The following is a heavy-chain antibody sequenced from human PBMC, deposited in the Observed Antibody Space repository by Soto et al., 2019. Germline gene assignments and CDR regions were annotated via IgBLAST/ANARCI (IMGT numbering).Heavy chain of an antibody. D-gene: IGHD2-21*01. V-gene: IGHV4-34*01. CDR1: VGSFSGYY. CDR2: INHNGST. Sequence: QVQLQQWGAGLLKPSETLSLTCAVYVGSFSGYYWSWIRQPPGKGLEWIGEINHNGSTNYNPSLKSRGTISVDTSKNQFSLKLSSVTAADTAVYYCARMAVVIAIRYFDLWGRGTLVTVSS. J-gene: IGHJ2*01. CDR3: ARMAVVIAIRYFDL.